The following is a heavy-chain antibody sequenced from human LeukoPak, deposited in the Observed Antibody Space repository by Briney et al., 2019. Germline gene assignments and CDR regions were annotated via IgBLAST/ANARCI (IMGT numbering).Heavy chain of an antibody. CDR2: IYSDGGGT. CDR3: AKDSGVPAAMGSFDY. CDR1: GFTFGDYT. J-gene: IGHJ4*02. D-gene: IGHD2-2*01. V-gene: IGHV3-43*01. Sequence: GGSLRLSCAASGFTFGDYTMHWVRQAPGKGLEWVALIYSDGGGTSYAISVKGRFTISRDNTKNTLYLQMNSLRTEDTALYYCAKDSGVPAAMGSFDYWGQGTLVTVSS.